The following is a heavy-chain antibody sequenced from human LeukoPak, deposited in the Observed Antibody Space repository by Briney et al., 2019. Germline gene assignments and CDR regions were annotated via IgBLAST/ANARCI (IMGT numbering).Heavy chain of an antibody. V-gene: IGHV3-23*01. CDR3: AKGGYSYEIYFDY. D-gene: IGHD5-18*01. CDR1: GFTFSSYA. Sequence: PGGSLRLSCAASGFTFSSYAMSWVRQAPGKGLEWVSAISGSGGSTYYADSVKGRFTVSRDNSKNTLYLQMNSLRVEDTAVYYCAKGGYSYEIYFDYWGQGTLVTVSS. J-gene: IGHJ4*02. CDR2: ISGSGGST.